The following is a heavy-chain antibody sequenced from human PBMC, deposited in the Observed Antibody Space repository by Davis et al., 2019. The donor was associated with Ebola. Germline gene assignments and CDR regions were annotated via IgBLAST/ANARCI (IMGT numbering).Heavy chain of an antibody. J-gene: IGHJ4*02. CDR3: AKSHCSGGSCPYYFDF. CDR1: GFTFSNYD. CDR2: IGTAGDT. Sequence: GGSLRLSCDASGFTFSNYDMHWVRQATGKGLEWVSAIGTAGDTYYPGSVKGRFTISRENAKNSLYLQMNSLRAGDTAVYYCAKSHCSGGSCPYYFDFWGQGTQVTVSS. V-gene: IGHV3-13*01. D-gene: IGHD2-15*01.